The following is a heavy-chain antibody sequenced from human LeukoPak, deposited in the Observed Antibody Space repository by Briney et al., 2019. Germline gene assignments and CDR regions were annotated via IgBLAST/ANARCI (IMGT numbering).Heavy chain of an antibody. J-gene: IGHJ4*02. CDR3: ARDQSRTYYGDYVAY. CDR2: ISSSSSYI. CDR1: GFTFSSYS. D-gene: IGHD3-3*01. V-gene: IGHV3-21*01. Sequence: GSLRLSCAASGFTFSSYSMNWVRQAPGKGLEWVSSISSSSSYIYYADSVKGRFTISRDNAKNSLYLQMNSLRAEDTAVYYCARDQSRTYYGDYVAYWGQGTLVTVSS.